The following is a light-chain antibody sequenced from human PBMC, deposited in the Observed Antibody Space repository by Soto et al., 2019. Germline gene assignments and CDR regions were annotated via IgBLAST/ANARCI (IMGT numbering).Light chain of an antibody. CDR2: AAS. CDR3: QQYQNYPVT. V-gene: IGKV1-16*02. J-gene: IGKJ4*01. CDR1: QDINNY. Sequence: DVQMTQSPSSLSASVGDRVTITCRASQDINNYLAWFQQKPGQAPKSLIYAASSLQSGVPSNFSGSVSGTDFTLTISSLQPEDFATYYCQQYQNYPVTFGGGTKVEIK.